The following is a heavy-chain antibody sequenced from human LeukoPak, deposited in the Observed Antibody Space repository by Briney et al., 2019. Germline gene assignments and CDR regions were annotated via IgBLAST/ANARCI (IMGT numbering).Heavy chain of an antibody. CDR1: GGSFSGYY. V-gene: IGHV4-34*01. J-gene: IGHJ1*01. D-gene: IGHD6-13*01. CDR3: ARPAEPFIAAAGKIRPKYFQN. Sequence: SETLSLTCAVYGGSFSGYYWSWIRQPPGKGLEWIGEINHSGSTNYNPSLKSRVTISVDTSKNQFSLKLSSVTAADTAVYYCARPAEPFIAAAGKIRPKYFQNWGQGTLVTVSS. CDR2: INHSGST.